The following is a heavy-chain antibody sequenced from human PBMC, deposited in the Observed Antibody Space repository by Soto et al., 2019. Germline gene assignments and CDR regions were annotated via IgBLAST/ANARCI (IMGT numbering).Heavy chain of an antibody. CDR3: AKEMTSGYYLFDY. D-gene: IGHD3-22*01. Sequence: GGSLRLSCAASGFTFSSYAMSWVRQAPGKGLEWVSTISGSGGSTYYPDSVKGRFTISRDSSKNTVYLQMNSLRAEDAAVYYCAKEMTSGYYLFDYWGQGTLVTVPS. J-gene: IGHJ4*02. CDR2: ISGSGGST. CDR1: GFTFSSYA. V-gene: IGHV3-23*01.